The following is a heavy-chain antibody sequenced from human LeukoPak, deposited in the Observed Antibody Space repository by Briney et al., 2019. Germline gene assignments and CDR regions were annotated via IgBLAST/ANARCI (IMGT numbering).Heavy chain of an antibody. V-gene: IGHV3-23*01. D-gene: IGHD3-10*01. CDR3: AARKVRGVWFYLDY. J-gene: IGHJ4*02. Sequence: GGSLRLSCAASGFTFSSYAMSWVRRTPGKGLEWVSFISGSGSSTYYADSVKGRFAISTDNSKNTLYLQMNSLRVEDTAVYFCAARKVRGVWFYLDYWGQGTLVTVSS. CDR1: GFTFSSYA. CDR2: ISGSGSST.